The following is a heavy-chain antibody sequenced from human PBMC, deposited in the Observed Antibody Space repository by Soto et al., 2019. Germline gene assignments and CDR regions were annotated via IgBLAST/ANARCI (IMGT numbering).Heavy chain of an antibody. J-gene: IGHJ4*02. CDR1: GFTFSSYG. Sequence: GGSLRLSCAASGFTFSSYGMHWVRQAPGKGLEWVAVIWYDGSNKYYADSVKGRFTISRDNSKNTLYLQMNSLRAEDTAVYYCARASFEWELLRSYFDYWGQGTLVTVSS. V-gene: IGHV3-33*08. D-gene: IGHD1-26*01. CDR2: IWYDGSNK. CDR3: ARASFEWELLRSYFDY.